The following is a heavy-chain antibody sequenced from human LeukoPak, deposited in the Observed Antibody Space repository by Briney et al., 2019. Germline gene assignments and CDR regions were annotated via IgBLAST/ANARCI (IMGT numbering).Heavy chain of an antibody. CDR1: GFTLSIYG. Sequence: GGSLRLSCTTSGFTLSIYGMHWVRQAPGKGLEWVAFIRYDGTSQYYTDSVKGRFTISRDNSMNTMYLQMNSLRVEDTAVYYCAKVGFGWYQIDYWGQGTLVTVSS. V-gene: IGHV3-30*02. CDR2: IRYDGTSQ. D-gene: IGHD6-19*01. J-gene: IGHJ4*02. CDR3: AKVGFGWYQIDY.